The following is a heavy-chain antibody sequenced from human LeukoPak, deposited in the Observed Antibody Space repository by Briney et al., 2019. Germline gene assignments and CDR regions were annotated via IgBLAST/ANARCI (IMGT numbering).Heavy chain of an antibody. J-gene: IGHJ2*01. CDR2: ISSNGGST. CDR3: VKRVDTASGYFDL. CDR1: GFTFSSYA. D-gene: IGHD5-18*01. Sequence: GGSLRLSCSASGFTFSSYAMHWVRQAPGKGLEYVSAISSNGGSTDYADSVKGRFTISRDNSKNTLYLQMSSLRAEDTAVFYCVKRVDTASGYFDLWGRGTLVTVSS. V-gene: IGHV3-64D*06.